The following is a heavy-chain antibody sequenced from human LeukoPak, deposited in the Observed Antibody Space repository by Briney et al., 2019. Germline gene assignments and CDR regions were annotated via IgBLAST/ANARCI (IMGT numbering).Heavy chain of an antibody. D-gene: IGHD6-19*01. CDR1: GGSISSGSYY. J-gene: IGHJ5*02. CDR3: ARGDYSSGWYSWFDP. CDR2: IYTSGST. V-gene: IGHV4-61*02. Sequence: SETLSLTCTVSGGSISSGSYYWSWIRQPAGKGLEWIGRIYTSGSTNYNPSLKSRVTISVDTSKNQFSLKLSSVTAADTAVYYCARGDYSSGWYSWFDPWGQGTLVTVSS.